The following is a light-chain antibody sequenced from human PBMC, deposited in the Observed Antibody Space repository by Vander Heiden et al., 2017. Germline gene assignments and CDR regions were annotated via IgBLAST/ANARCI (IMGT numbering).Light chain of an antibody. J-gene: IGKJ1*01. CDR2: DAS. CDR3: QQRSSWWT. CDR1: QSISSY. V-gene: IGKV3-11*01. Sequence: EIVLTQSPATLPLSPGERATLSCRASQSISSYLAWYQHRPGQAPRLLIYDASNRATGIPARFSGSGSGTDFTLTISSLEPEDFAVYYCQQRSSWWTFGQGTKVEIK.